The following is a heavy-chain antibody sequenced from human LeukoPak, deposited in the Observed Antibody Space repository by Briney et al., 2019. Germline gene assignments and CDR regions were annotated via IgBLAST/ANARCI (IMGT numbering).Heavy chain of an antibody. CDR3: ASPDAGGDSTGRPFDC. D-gene: IGHD6-19*01. CDR1: GFTFSSYG. J-gene: IGHJ4*02. CDR2: ISFAGSHK. V-gene: IGHV3-30*03. Sequence: PGRSLRLSCAASGFTFSSYGMHWVRQAPGKGLEWLAVISFAGSHKFYADSVEGRFTISRDNSKNTLFLEMNSLRAEDTAVYYCASPDAGGDSTGRPFDCWGQGTLVTVSS.